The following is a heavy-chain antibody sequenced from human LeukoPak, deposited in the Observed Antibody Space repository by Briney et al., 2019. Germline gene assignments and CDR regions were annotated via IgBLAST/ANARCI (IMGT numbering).Heavy chain of an antibody. Sequence: GASVKVSCKASGYTFMICGISWVRQAPGQGLEWMGWISPSSGNTYSAQKSQGRLSMSTDTSTGIAYMHLRSLTPDDTALYYCARAGTAVTGVDALDIWGQGTMVIVSA. CDR2: ISPSSGNT. CDR3: ARAGTAVTGVDALDI. CDR1: GYTFMICG. D-gene: IGHD1-1*01. V-gene: IGHV1-18*01. J-gene: IGHJ3*02.